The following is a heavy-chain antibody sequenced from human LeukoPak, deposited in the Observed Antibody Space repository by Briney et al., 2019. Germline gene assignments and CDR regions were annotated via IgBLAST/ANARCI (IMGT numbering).Heavy chain of an antibody. CDR3: ARLVGAVAGTRPYYYYGMDV. J-gene: IGHJ6*02. D-gene: IGHD6-19*01. CDR1: GYRFTSYW. Sequence: GESLKISFKGSGYRFTSYWIGWVRQMPGKGLEWMGIIYPGDSDTRYSPSFQGQVTISADKSISTAYLQWSSLKASDTAMYYCARLVGAVAGTRPYYYYGMDVWGQGTTVTVPS. CDR2: IYPGDSDT. V-gene: IGHV5-51*01.